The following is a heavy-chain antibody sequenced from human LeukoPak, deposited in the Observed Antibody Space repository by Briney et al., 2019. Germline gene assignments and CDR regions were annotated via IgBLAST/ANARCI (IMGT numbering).Heavy chain of an antibody. V-gene: IGHV3-30*03. CDR1: GFTFSSYG. D-gene: IGHD1-26*01. J-gene: IGHJ3*02. Sequence: GGSLRLSCAASGFTFSSYGMHWVRQAPGKGLEWVAVISYDGSNKYYADSVKGRFTISRDNSKNTLYLQMNSLRAEDTAVYYCGRNRYSGSLSPFDIWGQGTMVTVSS. CDR2: ISYDGSNK. CDR3: GRNRYSGSLSPFDI.